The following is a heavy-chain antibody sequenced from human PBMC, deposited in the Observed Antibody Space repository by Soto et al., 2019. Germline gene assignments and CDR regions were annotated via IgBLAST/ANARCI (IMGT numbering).Heavy chain of an antibody. D-gene: IGHD4-17*01. V-gene: IGHV4-31*03. CDR2: IYYSGST. J-gene: IGHJ2*01. CDR3: ARDYGDYWYFDL. Sequence: QVQLQESGPGLVKPSQTLSLTCTVSGGSISSGGYYWSWIRQHPGKGLGWIGYIYYSGSTYSNPSLKCRVTISVDTSKNQFSLKLSSVTAADTAVYYCARDYGDYWYFDLWGRGTLVTVSS. CDR1: GGSISSGGYY.